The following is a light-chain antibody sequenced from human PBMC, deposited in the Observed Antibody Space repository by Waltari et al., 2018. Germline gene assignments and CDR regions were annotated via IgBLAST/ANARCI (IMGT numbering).Light chain of an antibody. V-gene: IGLV3-25*03. Sequence: SYELTQPPSVSVSPGQTARIPCPGEALPNLYAYLYQQKAGQAPVLVIYKDSERPSGIPERFSGSSSGTTVTLTISGVQAEDEADYYCQSADSSGTYRVIFGGGTKLTVL. CDR1: ALPNLY. CDR3: QSADSSGTYRVI. CDR2: KDS. J-gene: IGLJ2*01.